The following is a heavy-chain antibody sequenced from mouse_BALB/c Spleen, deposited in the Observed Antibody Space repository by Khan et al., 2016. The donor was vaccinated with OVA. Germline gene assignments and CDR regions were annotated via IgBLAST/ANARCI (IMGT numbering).Heavy chain of an antibody. CDR2: VSSGGSFT. J-gene: IGHJ2*01. CDR3: ARQGGIYDGPFDY. Sequence: EVELVESGGDLVKPGGSLKLSCAASGFTFNNYAMSWVRQTPEKRLEWVATVSSGGSFTYYPDSVKGRFTISRDNANNTLYLQMSSLRSEDTAMYYCARQGGIYDGPFDYWGQGTTLTVSS. V-gene: IGHV5-9-3*01. CDR1: GFTFNNYA. D-gene: IGHD2-3*01.